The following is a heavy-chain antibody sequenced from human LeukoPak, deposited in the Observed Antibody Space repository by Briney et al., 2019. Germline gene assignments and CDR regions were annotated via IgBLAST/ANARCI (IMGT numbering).Heavy chain of an antibody. J-gene: IGHJ4*02. CDR1: GFTFSSYW. CDR2: IKSDGSSI. Sequence: GGSLRLSCAVSGFTFSSYWMHWVRQAPGKGLVWVSRIKSDGSSIMYADSVKGRFTISRDNAKSTLYLQMNSLRAEDTAVYYCARDLDFGGYSNFDYWGQGTLVTVSS. V-gene: IGHV3-74*03. CDR3: ARDLDFGGYSNFDY. D-gene: IGHD4-23*01.